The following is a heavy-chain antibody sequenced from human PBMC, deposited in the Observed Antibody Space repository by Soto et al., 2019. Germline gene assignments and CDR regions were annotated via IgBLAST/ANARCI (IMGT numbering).Heavy chain of an antibody. CDR3: ARDRTPSENWFDP. CDR2: IYSGGST. Sequence: EVQLVESGGGLVQPGGSLRLSCAASGFTVSSNYMSWVRQAPGKGLEWVSVIYSGGSTYYADSVKGRFTISRDNSKNTLYLQMNSLRAEDTAVYYCARDRTPSENWFDPWGQGTLVTVSS. J-gene: IGHJ5*02. V-gene: IGHV3-66*01. D-gene: IGHD2-2*01. CDR1: GFTVSSNY.